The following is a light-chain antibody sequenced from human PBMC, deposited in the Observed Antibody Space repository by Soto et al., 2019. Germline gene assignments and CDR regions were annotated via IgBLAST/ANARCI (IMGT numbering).Light chain of an antibody. CDR2: AAS. J-gene: IGKJ1*01. V-gene: IGKV1-27*01. CDR1: QGISQY. CDR3: QKYNSAPWT. Sequence: IPMTQSPTSLSASVGDKVTITCPARQGISQYLAWYQQKPGKVPKLLIYAASTLQSGVPSRFSGSGSGTDFTLTISSLQPEDVATYYCQKYNSAPWTFGQGTKVEIK.